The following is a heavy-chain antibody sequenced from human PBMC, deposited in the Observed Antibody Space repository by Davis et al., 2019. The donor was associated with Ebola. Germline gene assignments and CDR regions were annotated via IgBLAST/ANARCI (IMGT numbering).Heavy chain of an antibody. J-gene: IGHJ4*02. D-gene: IGHD3-16*02. Sequence: PGGSLRLSCAASGFTFSSYAMSWVRQAPGKGLEWVSAISGSGGSTYYADSVKGRFTISRDNSKNTLYLQMNSLRAEDTAVYYCAKDTYVWGSYRYTLDYWGQGTLVTVSS. CDR1: GFTFSSYA. CDR3: AKDTYVWGSYRYTLDY. CDR2: ISGSGGST. V-gene: IGHV3-23*01.